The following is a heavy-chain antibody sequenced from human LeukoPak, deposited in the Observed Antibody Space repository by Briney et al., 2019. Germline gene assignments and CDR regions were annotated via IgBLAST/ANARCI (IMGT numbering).Heavy chain of an antibody. CDR1: GFTFKNFA. J-gene: IGHJ5*02. CDR3: ARAPGRRGTNGYWFDP. CDR2: IRNSDDNT. V-gene: IGHV3-23*01. Sequence: GGSLRLSCAASGFTFKNFAMTCVRQTPGKGLEWVSAIRNSDDNTYYADSMKGRFTISRDDSKNTLYLQMSSLRAEDTAVYYCARAPGRRGTNGYWFDPWGQGTLVSVSS. D-gene: IGHD2-15*01.